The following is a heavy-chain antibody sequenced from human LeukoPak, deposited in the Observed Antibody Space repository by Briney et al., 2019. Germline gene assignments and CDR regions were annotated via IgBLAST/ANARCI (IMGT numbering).Heavy chain of an antibody. CDR2: INTNTGNP. J-gene: IGHJ4*02. CDR3: ARASTPKVGATIYCFDY. CDR1: GYTFTSYI. Sequence: ASVKVSCKASGYTFTSYILNWVRQAPGQGLECMGWINTNTGNPTYAQGFTGRFVFSLDTSVSTAYLQISSLKAEDTALYYCARASTPKVGATIYCFDYWGQGTLVAVSS. D-gene: IGHD1-26*01. V-gene: IGHV7-4-1*02.